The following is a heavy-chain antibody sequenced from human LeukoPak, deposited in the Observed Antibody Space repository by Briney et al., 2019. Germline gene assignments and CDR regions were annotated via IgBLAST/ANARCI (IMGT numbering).Heavy chain of an antibody. Sequence: GGSLRLSCAASGFIFSSYGMHWVRQAPGKGLEWVAFIWHDGSNKYYVDSVKGRFTISRDNSKNTLYLQMNSLRAEDTAVYYCARDDYWGQGTLVTVSS. CDR3: ARDDY. CDR1: GFIFSSYG. CDR2: IWHDGSNK. V-gene: IGHV3-30*02. J-gene: IGHJ4*02.